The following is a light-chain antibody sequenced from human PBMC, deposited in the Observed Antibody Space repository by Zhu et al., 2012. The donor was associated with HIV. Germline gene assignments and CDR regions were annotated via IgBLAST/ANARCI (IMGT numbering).Light chain of an antibody. Sequence: EIVLTQSPATLSLSPGEKVTLSCRASQSVSSYLAWYQQKPDQAPRLLIYDASNRATGIPARFSGSGSGTDFTLTISSLQPEDSAVYYCQHRDTWPPWTFGQGTKVE. J-gene: IGKJ1*01. CDR1: QSVSSY. CDR2: DAS. V-gene: IGKV3-11*01. CDR3: QHRDTWPPWT.